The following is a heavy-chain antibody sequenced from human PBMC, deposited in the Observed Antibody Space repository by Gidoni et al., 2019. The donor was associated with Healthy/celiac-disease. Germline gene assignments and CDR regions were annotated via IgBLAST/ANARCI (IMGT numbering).Heavy chain of an antibody. CDR2: ISYDGSNK. Sequence: QVQLVESGGGVVQPGRSLRLSCAASGFTFSSYAMHWVRQPPGKGLEWVAVISYDGSNKYYADSVKGRFTISRDNSKNTLYLQMNSLRAEDTAVYYCARAGHRGYSGYDTPNYYYYYYMDVWGKGTTVTVSS. J-gene: IGHJ6*03. CDR3: ARAGHRGYSGYDTPNYYYYYYMDV. D-gene: IGHD5-12*01. CDR1: GFTFSSYA. V-gene: IGHV3-30-3*01.